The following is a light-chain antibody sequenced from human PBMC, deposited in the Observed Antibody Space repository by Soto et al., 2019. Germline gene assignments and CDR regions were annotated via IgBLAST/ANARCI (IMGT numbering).Light chain of an antibody. CDR3: QQYNNWPPMYT. V-gene: IGKV3-15*01. J-gene: IGKJ2*01. CDR2: GAS. Sequence: EVMMTQSPATLSVSPGETATLSCRASQNVNRNLAWFQQKPGQAPRLLIHGASTRATGIPARFSGSGSGTEFTLTISSLQSGDFAVYYCQQYNNWPPMYTFGQGTKVDIK. CDR1: QNVNRN.